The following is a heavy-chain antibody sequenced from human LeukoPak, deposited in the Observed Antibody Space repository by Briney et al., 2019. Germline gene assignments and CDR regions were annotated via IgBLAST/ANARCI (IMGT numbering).Heavy chain of an antibody. J-gene: IGHJ2*01. D-gene: IGHD2-2*01. CDR2: ISYDGGNK. V-gene: IGHV3-30-3*01. Sequence: GRSLRLACAASGCTFSSYAMCWVRQAPGKGLEWVAAISYDGGNKYFADSVKGRFTISRDNSKNTLVLQMNCLRAEDTAVYYCARDSEYCSSTNCRWGSYFDLCGRGTLVIVSS. CDR1: GCTFSSYA. CDR3: ARDSEYCSSTNCRWGSYFDL.